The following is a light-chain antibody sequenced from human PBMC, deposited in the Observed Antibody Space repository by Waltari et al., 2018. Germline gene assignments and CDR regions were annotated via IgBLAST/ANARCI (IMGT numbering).Light chain of an antibody. J-gene: IGKJ1*01. V-gene: IGKV3-11*01. CDR3: QQYGGPPWT. CDR1: QSVSSY. Sequence: EIVLTQSPATLSLSPGERATLSCRASQSVSSYLAWYQQKPGQAPRLLIYDASNRATGIPARFSGSGSGTDFTLTISSLEPEDFAVYYCQQYGGPPWTFGQGTKVEIK. CDR2: DAS.